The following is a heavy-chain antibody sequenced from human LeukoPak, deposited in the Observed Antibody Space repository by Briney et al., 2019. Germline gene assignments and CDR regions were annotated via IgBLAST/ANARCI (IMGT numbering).Heavy chain of an antibody. V-gene: IGHV4-59*01. CDR3: ARIADYDFWSGYPLYFDY. CDR2: IYYSGST. D-gene: IGHD3-3*01. Sequence: SETLSLTCTVSGGSISSYYWSWIRQPPGKGLEWIGYIYYSGSTNYNPSLKSRVTISVDTSKNQFSLKLSSVTAADTAVYYCARIADYDFWSGYPLYFDYWGQGTLVTVSS. J-gene: IGHJ4*02. CDR1: GGSISSYY.